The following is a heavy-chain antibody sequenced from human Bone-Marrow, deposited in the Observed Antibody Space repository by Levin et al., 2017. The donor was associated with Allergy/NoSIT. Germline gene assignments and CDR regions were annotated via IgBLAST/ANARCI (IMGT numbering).Heavy chain of an antibody. D-gene: IGHD1-26*01. Sequence: ASVKVSCKASGGTFSSNAISWVRQAPGQGLEWMGRIIPIRAIANYAQKFQGRVTITADKSTNTAYMEVSSLRSEDTAVYYCAREEKWQLDNWFDPWGQGTLVTVSS. V-gene: IGHV1-69*04. CDR2: IIPIRAIA. J-gene: IGHJ5*02. CDR3: AREEKWQLDNWFDP. CDR1: GGTFSSNA.